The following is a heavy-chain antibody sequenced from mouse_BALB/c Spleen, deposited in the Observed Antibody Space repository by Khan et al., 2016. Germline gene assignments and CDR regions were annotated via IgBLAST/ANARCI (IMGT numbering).Heavy chain of an antibody. CDR3: ARDGDGY. Sequence: QVQLKESGAELVRPGVSVKISCKGSGYTFTDYAMHWVKQSHAKSLEWIGVISTYYGDASYNQKFKGKATMTVDKSSSTAYMELARLTSEDSASYYCARDGDGYWGQGTTLTVSS. J-gene: IGHJ2*01. V-gene: IGHV1S137*01. CDR1: GYTFTDYA. D-gene: IGHD2-3*01. CDR2: ISTYYGDA.